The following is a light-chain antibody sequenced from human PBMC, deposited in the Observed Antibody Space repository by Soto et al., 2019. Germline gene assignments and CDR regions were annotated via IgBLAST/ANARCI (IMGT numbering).Light chain of an antibody. CDR1: SSDVGGYNY. Sequence: QSALTQPASVSGSPGQSITISCTGTSSDVGGYNYVSWYQQHPGKAPKLMIYEVSNRPSGVSNRFSGSTSGNTASLTISGLLAEDEADHYCSSYTSSSTVVFGGGTKLTVL. V-gene: IGLV2-14*01. CDR3: SSYTSSSTVV. CDR2: EVS. J-gene: IGLJ2*01.